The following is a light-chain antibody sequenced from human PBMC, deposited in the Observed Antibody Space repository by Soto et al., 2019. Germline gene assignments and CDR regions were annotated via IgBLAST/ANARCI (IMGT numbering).Light chain of an antibody. Sequence: QSALTQPASVSGSPGQSITISCTGTSSDIGGYNYVSWYQQHPGKAPKLMIYEVSYRPSGVSNRFSGSKSGNTASLTISGLQAEDGADYYCSSYTSISTWVFGGGTKVTVL. CDR1: SSDIGGYNY. CDR3: SSYTSISTWV. V-gene: IGLV2-14*01. J-gene: IGLJ3*02. CDR2: EVS.